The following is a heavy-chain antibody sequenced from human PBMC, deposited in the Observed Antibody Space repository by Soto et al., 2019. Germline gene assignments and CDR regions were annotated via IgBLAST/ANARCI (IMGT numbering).Heavy chain of an antibody. D-gene: IGHD3-22*01. CDR1: GFTFSSYS. Sequence: GSLRLSCAAPGFTFSSYSMNWVRQAPGKGLEWVSSISSSSSYIYYADSVKGRFTISRDNAKNSLYLQMNSLRAEDTAVYYCARDGDYDSSGYFYWGQGTLVTVS. CDR3: ARDGDYDSSGYFY. V-gene: IGHV3-21*01. J-gene: IGHJ4*02. CDR2: ISSSSSYI.